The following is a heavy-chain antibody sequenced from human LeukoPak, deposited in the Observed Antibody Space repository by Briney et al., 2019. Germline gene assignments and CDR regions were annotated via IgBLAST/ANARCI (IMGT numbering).Heavy chain of an antibody. CDR2: INPNSGGT. J-gene: IGHJ6*02. V-gene: IGHV1-2*02. CDR1: GYTFTGYY. D-gene: IGHD6-6*01. Sequence: ASVKVSCKASGYTFTGYYMHWVRQAPGQGLEWMGWINPNSGGTNYAQKFQGRVTMTRDTSISTAYMELSRLGSDDTAVYYCARVGIAARNLFYYYYGMDVWGQGTTVTVSS. CDR3: ARVGIAARNLFYYYYGMDV.